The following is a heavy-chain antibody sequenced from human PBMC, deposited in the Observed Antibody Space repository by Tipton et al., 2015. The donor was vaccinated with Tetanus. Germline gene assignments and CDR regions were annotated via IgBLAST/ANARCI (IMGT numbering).Heavy chain of an antibody. Sequence: TLSLTCTVSGGFISSSDYYWGWIRQSPGKGLEWIGSIYHSGITYYSPSLRSRVSMSLDTSHIQFSLRLSSVTAADTAVYFCARGVWFGPGPKYYFDYWGQGTLVTVSS. V-gene: IGHV4-39*07. D-gene: IGHD3-10*01. CDR1: GGFISSSDYY. CDR3: ARGVWFGPGPKYYFDY. J-gene: IGHJ4*02. CDR2: IYHSGIT.